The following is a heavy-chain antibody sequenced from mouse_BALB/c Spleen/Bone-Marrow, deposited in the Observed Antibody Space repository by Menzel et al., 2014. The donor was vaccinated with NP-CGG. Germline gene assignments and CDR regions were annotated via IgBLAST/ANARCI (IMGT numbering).Heavy chain of an antibody. Sequence: QVTLKECGPGILQPSQTLSLPCSFSGFSLSTSGMGVSWIRQPSGKGLEWLAHIYWDDDKRYNPTLKSRLTISKDTSSNQVFLKITSVDTADTATYFCARSPDGYGFAHWGQGTLVTVSA. J-gene: IGHJ3*01. CDR1: GFSLSTSGMG. CDR2: IYWDDDK. CDR3: ARSPDGYGFAH. V-gene: IGHV8-12*01. D-gene: IGHD2-2*01.